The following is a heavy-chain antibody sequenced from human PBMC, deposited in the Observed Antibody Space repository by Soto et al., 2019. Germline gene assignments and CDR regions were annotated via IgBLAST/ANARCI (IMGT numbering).Heavy chain of an antibody. J-gene: IGHJ4*02. Sequence: QLQLQESGSGLVKPSQTLSLTCAVSGGSISSGGYSWSWIRQPPGKGLEWIGYIYHGGNSYYNPSLKSRVTISIDSSQNQFSLKLSSVIAADTAVYYCAREFGYYFDYWGQGTLVTVSS. V-gene: IGHV4-30-2*01. D-gene: IGHD3-10*01. CDR1: GGSISSGGYS. CDR3: AREFGYYFDY. CDR2: IYHGGNS.